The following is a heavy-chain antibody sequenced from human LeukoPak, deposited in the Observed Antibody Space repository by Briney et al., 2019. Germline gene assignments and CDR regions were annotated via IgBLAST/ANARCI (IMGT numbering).Heavy chain of an antibody. CDR2: INHSGST. CDR1: GGSFSGYY. V-gene: IGHV4-34*01. CDR3: ARGRRDYVWGSYRGAWFDP. D-gene: IGHD3-16*02. Sequence: PSETLSLTCAVYGGSFSGYYWSWIRQPPGKGLEWIGEINHSGSTNYNPSLKSRVTISVDTSKNQFSLKLSSVTAADTAVYYCARGRRDYVWGSYRGAWFDPWGQGTLVTVSS. J-gene: IGHJ5*02.